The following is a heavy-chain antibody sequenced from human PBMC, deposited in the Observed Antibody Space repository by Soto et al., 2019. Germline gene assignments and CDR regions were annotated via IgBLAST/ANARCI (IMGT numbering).Heavy chain of an antibody. CDR3: ARHTSYDFWSGSHPYYYYGMDV. CDR1: GYSFTSYW. CDR2: IDPSDSYT. Sequence: PGESLKISCKGSGYSFTSYWISWVRQMPGKGLEWMGRIDPSDSYTNYSPSFQGHVTIPADKSISTAYLQWSSLKASDTAMYYCARHTSYDFWSGSHPYYYYGMDVWGQGTTITVSS. J-gene: IGHJ6*02. V-gene: IGHV5-10-1*01. D-gene: IGHD3-3*01.